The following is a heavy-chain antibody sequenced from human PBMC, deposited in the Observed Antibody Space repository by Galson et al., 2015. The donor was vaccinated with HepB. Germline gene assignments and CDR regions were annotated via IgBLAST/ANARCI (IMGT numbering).Heavy chain of an antibody. CDR2: ISTTNGNP. D-gene: IGHD7-27*01. CDR3: ARHWGGFDY. Sequence: SVKVSCKASGYTFNQYDISWVRQAPGQGYEWMGWISTTNGNPNPAQKFQDRVTLTIDTSTSTAYMELRSLTSDDTALYYCARHWGGFDYWGQGTLVTVSS. CDR1: GYTFNQYD. J-gene: IGHJ4*02. V-gene: IGHV1-18*01.